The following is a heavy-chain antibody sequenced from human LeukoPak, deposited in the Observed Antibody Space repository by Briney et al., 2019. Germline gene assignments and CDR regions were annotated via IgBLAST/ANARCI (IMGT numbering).Heavy chain of an antibody. J-gene: IGHJ6*04. CDR3: TRRKGYCSGGSCYLNNYYYYGMDV. CDR2: IRSKANSYAT. Sequence: GGSLRLSCAASGFTFSGSAMHWVRQASGKGLEWVGRIRSKANSYATAYAAPVKGRFTISRDDSKNTAYLQMNSLKTEDTAVYYCTRRKGYCSGGSCYLNNYYYYGMDVWGKGTTVTVSS. V-gene: IGHV3-73*01. CDR1: GFTFSGSA. D-gene: IGHD2-15*01.